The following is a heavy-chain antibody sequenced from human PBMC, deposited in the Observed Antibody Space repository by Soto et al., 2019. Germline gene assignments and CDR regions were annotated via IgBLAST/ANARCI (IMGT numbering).Heavy chain of an antibody. CDR2: IHYSGST. CDR3: ARHLKAVDAGMAF. D-gene: IGHD6-19*01. J-gene: IGHJ4*02. Sequence: SETLSLPCRVSGYSIEDTIYYWGRLRQAPGKGLEWIGSIHYSGSTQFHPSLKTRVTISVDTSKNEFSLRLRAVTAADTAVYYFARHLKAVDAGMAFWGQGIPVTVSS. V-gene: IGHV4-39*01. CDR1: GYSIEDTIYY.